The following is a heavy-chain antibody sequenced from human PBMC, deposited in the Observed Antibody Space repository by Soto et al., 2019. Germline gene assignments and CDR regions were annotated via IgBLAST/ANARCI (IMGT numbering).Heavy chain of an antibody. J-gene: IGHJ4*02. V-gene: IGHV5-51*01. Sequence: GESLKISCVISVFSFTTDWVAWVRQMPGKGLEWLGLFYPGDSHITYSPSFQGQVTISTDKSISTAYLQWDSLKASDTAMYYCARQIYDSDTGPTFHSYFDSWGQGTPVTVSS. CDR1: VFSFTTDW. CDR3: ARQIYDSDTGPTFHSYFDS. CDR2: FYPGDSHI. D-gene: IGHD3-22*01.